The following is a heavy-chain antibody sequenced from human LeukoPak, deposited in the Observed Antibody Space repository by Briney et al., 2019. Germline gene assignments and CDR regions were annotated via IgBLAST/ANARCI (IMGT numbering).Heavy chain of an antibody. V-gene: IGHV3-23*01. J-gene: IGHJ4*02. CDR1: GFTFSSYA. D-gene: IGHD6-13*01. CDR3: AKDYRGVAAAGTLGYFDY. CDR2: ISGSGGST. Sequence: GGSLRLSCAASGFTFSSYAMSWVRQAPGKGLEWVSAISGSGGSTYYADSVKGRFTISRDNSKSTLYLQMNSLRAEDTAVYYCAKDYRGVAAAGTLGYFDYWGQGTLVTVSS.